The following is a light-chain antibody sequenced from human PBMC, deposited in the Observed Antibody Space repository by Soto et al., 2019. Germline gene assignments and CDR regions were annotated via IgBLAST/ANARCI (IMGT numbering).Light chain of an antibody. CDR1: SSNIGDNT. Sequence: QSVLTQPPSASGTPGQRVTISCSGSSSNIGDNTVNWYQQLTGTAPKLLMHRNNERPSGVPARFSGSKSGTSATPAISALQSEDEADYYCAAWDDNLNRLVFGGGTKVTVL. CDR2: RNN. J-gene: IGLJ2*01. CDR3: AAWDDNLNRLV. V-gene: IGLV1-44*01.